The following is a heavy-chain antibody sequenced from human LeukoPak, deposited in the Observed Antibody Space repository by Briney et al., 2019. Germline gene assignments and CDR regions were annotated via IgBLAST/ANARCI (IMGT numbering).Heavy chain of an antibody. D-gene: IGHD1-26*01. J-gene: IGHJ6*02. V-gene: IGHV4-59*01. CDR3: ARDNSGSYNYYYYGMDV. CDR1: GGSISSYF. CDR2: IYYSGST. Sequence: PSETLSLTCTVSGGSISSYFWSWIRQPPGKGLEWIGYIYYSGSTNYNPSLKSRVTISVDTSKNQFSLKLSSVTAADTAVYYCARDNSGSYNYYYYGMDVWGQGTTVTVS.